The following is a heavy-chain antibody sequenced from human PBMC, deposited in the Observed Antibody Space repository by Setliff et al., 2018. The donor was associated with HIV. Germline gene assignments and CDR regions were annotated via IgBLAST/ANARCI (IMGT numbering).Heavy chain of an antibody. J-gene: IGHJ4*02. CDR1: GDSISRRIYY. CDR2: FYYSGSS. Sequence: SETLSLTCTVSGDSISRRIYYWGWIRQPTGKGLEWIGNFYYSGSSHYNPSLKSRVTISVDTSKNQFALKLISVSSADTVVYYCAKLLPAADMAREIDSWGQGTLVTV. D-gene: IGHD2-2*01. V-gene: IGHV4-39*01. CDR3: AKLLPAADMAREIDS.